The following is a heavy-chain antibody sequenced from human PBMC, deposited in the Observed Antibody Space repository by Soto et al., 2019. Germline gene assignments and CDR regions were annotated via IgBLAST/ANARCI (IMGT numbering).Heavy chain of an antibody. D-gene: IGHD3-3*01. J-gene: IGHJ6*02. CDR2: IYYSGST. Sequence: ETLSLTFTVSGGSISSYYWSWIRQPPGKGLEWIGYIYYSGSTNYNPSLKSRFTISVDTSKNQFSLKLSSATAADTAVYYFARTLNFDFWSGYVPVKSYYYGMDVWGQGTTVTVSS. V-gene: IGHV4-59*08. CDR3: ARTLNFDFWSGYVPVKSYYYGMDV. CDR1: GGSISSYY.